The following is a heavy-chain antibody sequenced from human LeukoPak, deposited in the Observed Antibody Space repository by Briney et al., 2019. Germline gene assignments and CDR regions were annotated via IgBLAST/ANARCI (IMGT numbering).Heavy chain of an antibody. J-gene: IGHJ4*02. Sequence: ASVTLSFTASGYTFTRYGIRWGRLAPAQGIELKGWISAYNGNTNYAQKLQGRVTMTTDTSTSTAYMELRSLRSDDTAVYYCARGRGCSSTSCDDYFDYWGQGTLVTVSS. CDR2: ISAYNGNT. D-gene: IGHD2-2*01. CDR1: GYTFTRYG. V-gene: IGHV1-18*01. CDR3: ARGRGCSSTSCDDYFDY.